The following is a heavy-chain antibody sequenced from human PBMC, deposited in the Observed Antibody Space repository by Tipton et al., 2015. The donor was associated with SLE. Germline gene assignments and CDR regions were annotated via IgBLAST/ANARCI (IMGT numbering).Heavy chain of an antibody. Sequence: PGLVKPSETLSLTCTVSGGSISSHYWSWIRQPPGKGLEWIGYIYYSGSTNYNPSLKSRVTISVDTSKNQFSLKLSSVTAADTAVYYCAIWRGSSSRRGWFDPWGQGTLVTVSS. CDR1: GGSISSHY. V-gene: IGHV4-59*11. J-gene: IGHJ5*02. CDR3: AIWRGSSSRRGWFDP. D-gene: IGHD6-13*01. CDR2: IYYSGST.